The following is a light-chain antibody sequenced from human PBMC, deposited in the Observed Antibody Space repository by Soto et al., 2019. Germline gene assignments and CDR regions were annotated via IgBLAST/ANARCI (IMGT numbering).Light chain of an antibody. V-gene: IGKV3-15*01. J-gene: IGKJ3*01. CDR3: QQYDSWPYT. CDR2: GAS. Sequence: EIVMTQSPATLSVSPGERATLSCRASQSVSSDLAWYQQIPGQAPRLLIYGASTRATSIPARFSGSGSGTEFTLTISSLQSEDIGIYYCQQYDSWPYTFGPGSNVHFK. CDR1: QSVSSD.